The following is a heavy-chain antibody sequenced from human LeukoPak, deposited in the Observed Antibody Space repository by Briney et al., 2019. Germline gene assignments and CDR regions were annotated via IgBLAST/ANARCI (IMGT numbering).Heavy chain of an antibody. V-gene: IGHV3-9*03. CDR2: ISWNSGST. CDR3: AIVHSSSWFDY. Sequence: PGRSLRLTCAASGFSFGTDSMRCVRLQPREGREWGSGISWNSGSTDYTHSVKSRFTISRDTSKNPLYLKMNSLTAEDMALYYCAIVHSSSWFDYWGQGTLVTVSS. D-gene: IGHD6-13*01. J-gene: IGHJ4*02. CDR1: GFSFGTDS.